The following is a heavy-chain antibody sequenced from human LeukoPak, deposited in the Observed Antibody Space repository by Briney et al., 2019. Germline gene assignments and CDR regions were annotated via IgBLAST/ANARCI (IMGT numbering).Heavy chain of an antibody. CDR3: ASGGRGTYYGSGSYVDF. V-gene: IGHV3-30*03. J-gene: IGHJ4*02. Sequence: GGSLRLSCAASGFTFSSYGMHWVRQAPGKGLEWVAVISYDGSNKYYADSVKGRFTISRDNAKNSLYLQMNSLRAEDTAVYYCASGGRGTYYGSGSYVDFWGQGTLVTVSS. D-gene: IGHD3-10*01. CDR1: GFTFSSYG. CDR2: ISYDGSNK.